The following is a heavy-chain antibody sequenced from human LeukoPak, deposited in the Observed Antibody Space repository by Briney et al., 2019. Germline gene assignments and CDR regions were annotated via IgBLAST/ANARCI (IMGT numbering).Heavy chain of an antibody. V-gene: IGHV1-46*01. D-gene: IGHD7-27*01. Sequence: ASVTVSCKASGYTFTSYYLHWVRQAPGQGLEWMGIINPSGGSTTYAQKFQGRVTMTRDTSTSTVYMELSSLRSEDTAVYYCAKARTGDTDYWGQGTLVTVSS. CDR3: AKARTGDTDY. J-gene: IGHJ4*02. CDR1: GYTFTSYY. CDR2: INPSGGST.